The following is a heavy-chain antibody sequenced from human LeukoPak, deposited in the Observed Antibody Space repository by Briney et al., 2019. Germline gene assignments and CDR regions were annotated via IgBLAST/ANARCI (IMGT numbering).Heavy chain of an antibody. Sequence: GGSLRLSCADSGYTFSSYAMHWVRQAPGKGLEWVAVISYDGSNKYYADSVKGRFTISRDNSKNTLYLQMNSLRAEDTAVYYCARDKNKQSLVDYGMDVWGQGTTVSVSS. D-gene: IGHD2/OR15-2a*01. CDR2: ISYDGSNK. CDR3: ARDKNKQSLVDYGMDV. J-gene: IGHJ6*02. V-gene: IGHV3-30-3*01. CDR1: GYTFSSYA.